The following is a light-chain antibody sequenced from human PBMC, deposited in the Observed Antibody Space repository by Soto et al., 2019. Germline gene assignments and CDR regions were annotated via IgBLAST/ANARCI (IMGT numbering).Light chain of an antibody. CDR3: HEYNTWLWT. CDR2: GAS. V-gene: IGKV3-15*01. Sequence: EVVMTQSPATLSVSPGERATLSCRASLNVNANLACYQQKPGQAPRPLIHGASTRANGISARFIGSVFGTEFILTFSRLQYEDFEVYYCHEYNTWLWTFGQGTKVE. CDR1: LNVNAN. J-gene: IGKJ1*01.